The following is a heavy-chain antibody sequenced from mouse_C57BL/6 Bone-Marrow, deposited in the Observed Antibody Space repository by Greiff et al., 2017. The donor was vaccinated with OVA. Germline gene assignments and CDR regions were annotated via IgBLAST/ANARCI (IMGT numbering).Heavy chain of an antibody. Sequence: QVQLQQSGPELVKPGASVKISCKASGYAFSSSWMNWVKQRPGKGLEWIGRLYPGDGDTNYNGKFKGRAKLTADKSSSRAYLQLSSLTSEDSAVYFCARNPTYFDVWGTGTTVTVSS. CDR3: ARNPTYFDV. J-gene: IGHJ1*03. CDR2: LYPGDGDT. V-gene: IGHV1-82*01. CDR1: GYAFSSSW.